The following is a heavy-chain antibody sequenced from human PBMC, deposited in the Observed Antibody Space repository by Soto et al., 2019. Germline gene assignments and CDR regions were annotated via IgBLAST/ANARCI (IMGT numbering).Heavy chain of an antibody. CDR1: GFTFSNYS. J-gene: IGHJ4*02. D-gene: IGHD2-8*02. CDR2: ISGSGGST. V-gene: IGHV3-23*01. CDR3: ANDVRVFDY. Sequence: EVQLLESGGGLVQPGGSLRLSCATSGFTFSNYSMSWVRQAPGKGLEWVSAISGSGGSTYCADSVRGRFTISRDNYRNTLNLQVNSMSAEDTDVYYWANDVRVFDYWGKGTRFTVAS.